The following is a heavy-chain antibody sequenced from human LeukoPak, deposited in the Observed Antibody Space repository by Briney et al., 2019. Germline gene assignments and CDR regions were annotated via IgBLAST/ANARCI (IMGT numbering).Heavy chain of an antibody. CDR3: ARDSYYDSSGYYFDY. D-gene: IGHD3-22*01. CDR1: GYTFTSYY. V-gene: IGHV1-46*01. Sequence: ASVKVSCKASGYTFTSYYLHWVRQAPGQGLEWMGIINPSGGSTSYAQKFQGRVTMTRDTSTSTVYMELSSLRSEDTAVYYCARDSYYDSSGYYFDYWGQGTLVTVSS. CDR2: INPSGGST. J-gene: IGHJ4*02.